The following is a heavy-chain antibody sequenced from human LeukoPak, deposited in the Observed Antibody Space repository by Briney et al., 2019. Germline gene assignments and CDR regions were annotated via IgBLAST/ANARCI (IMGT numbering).Heavy chain of an antibody. CDR1: GVSINTNNW. D-gene: IGHD3-10*01. CDR3: AFGDYYRLDP. CDR2: VHNGGSI. J-gene: IGHJ5*02. Sequence: PSETLSLTCAVSGVSINTNNWWSWVRQSPGKGLEWIGEVHNGGSIHYSPSLKSRLTLSIDNSKNHFSLTLSSVTAADTAVYYCAFGDYYRLDPWGQGTLVTVSS. V-gene: IGHV4-4*02.